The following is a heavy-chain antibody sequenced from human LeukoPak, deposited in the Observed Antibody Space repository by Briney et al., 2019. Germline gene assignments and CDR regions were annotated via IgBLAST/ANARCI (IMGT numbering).Heavy chain of an antibody. CDR1: GFNFRSYG. J-gene: IGHJ4*02. CDR3: AEGVTWGDY. CDR2: ISNSGGST. D-gene: IGHD3-16*01. V-gene: IGHV3-21*01. Sequence: GGSLRLSCAASGFNFRSYGMTWVRQAPGKGLEWVSYISNSGGSTYYADSVKGRFTLSRDNAKNSLYLQMNSLRADDTAVYYCAEGVTWGDYWGQGTLVTVSS.